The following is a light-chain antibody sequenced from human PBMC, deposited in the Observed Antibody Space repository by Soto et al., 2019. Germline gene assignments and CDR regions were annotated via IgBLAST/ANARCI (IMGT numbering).Light chain of an antibody. Sequence: QSALTQPPSASGSPGQSVTISCTGTSSDVGRYNRVSWYQHYPGKAPKLMIYEVNKRPSEVPDRFSGSKSGNTASLTVSGLQAEDEADHYCCSFTGTTIGVFGGGTKLTVL. CDR3: CSFTGTTIGV. CDR1: SSDVGRYNR. CDR2: EVN. V-gene: IGLV2-8*01. J-gene: IGLJ2*01.